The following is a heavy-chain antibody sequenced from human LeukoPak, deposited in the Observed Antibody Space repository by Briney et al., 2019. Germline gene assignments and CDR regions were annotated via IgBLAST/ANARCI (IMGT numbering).Heavy chain of an antibody. CDR2: ISGSGGST. CDR1: GFTFSSYA. J-gene: IGHJ4*02. D-gene: IGHD6-13*01. Sequence: GGSLRLSCAASGFTFSSYAMSWVRQAPGKGLEWVSAISGSGGSTYYADSVKGRFTISRDNSKNTLYLQMNSLRAEGTAVYYCAKDSSSWYKGIYFDYWGQGTLVTVSS. CDR3: AKDSSSWYKGIYFDY. V-gene: IGHV3-23*01.